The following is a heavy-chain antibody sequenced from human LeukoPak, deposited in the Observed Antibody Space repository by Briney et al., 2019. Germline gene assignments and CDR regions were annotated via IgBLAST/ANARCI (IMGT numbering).Heavy chain of an antibody. CDR3: ARGPQVVGYFYIDV. J-gene: IGHJ6*03. Sequence: SQTLSLTRVISGDSVSSNSAAWNWIRHSPSRGLEWLGRTYYRSKWYNDYALSVNSRITINPDTSKNQFSLQLNSVTPEDTAVYYCARGPQVVGYFYIDVWDKGSTVTVSS. CDR1: GDSVSSNSAA. CDR2: TYYRSKWYN. V-gene: IGHV6-1*01. D-gene: IGHD2-15*01.